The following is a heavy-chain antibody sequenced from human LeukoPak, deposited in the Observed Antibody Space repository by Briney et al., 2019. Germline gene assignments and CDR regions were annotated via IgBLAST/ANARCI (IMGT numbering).Heavy chain of an antibody. CDR1: GFTFSNAW. Sequence: GGSLRLSCAASGFTFSNAWMNWVRQAPGKGLEWAGRIKSKTDGGTTDYAAPVKGRFTISRDDSKNTLYLQMNSQKTEDTAVYYCTTESLRTVTTHTLRGPFDYWGQGTLVTVSS. D-gene: IGHD4-17*01. V-gene: IGHV3-15*07. J-gene: IGHJ4*02. CDR3: TTESLRTVTTHTLRGPFDY. CDR2: IKSKTDGGTT.